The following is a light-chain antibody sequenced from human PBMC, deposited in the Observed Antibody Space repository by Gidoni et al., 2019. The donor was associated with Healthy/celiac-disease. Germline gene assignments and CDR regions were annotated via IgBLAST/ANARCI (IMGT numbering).Light chain of an antibody. CDR3: SSYTSSSTPYV. J-gene: IGLJ1*01. CDR1: SSDGGGYNY. CDR2: EVS. V-gene: IGLV2-14*01. Sequence: QSALTQPASVSGSPGQSITISCTGTSSDGGGYNYVSWYQQHPGKAPKLMIYEVSTRPSGVSNRFSGSKSCNTASLTISGLQAEDEADYYCSSYTSSSTPYVFGTGTKVTVL.